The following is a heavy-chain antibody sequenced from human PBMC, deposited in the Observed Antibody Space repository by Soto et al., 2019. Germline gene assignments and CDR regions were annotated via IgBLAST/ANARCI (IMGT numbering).Heavy chain of an antibody. CDR2: INAGSGNT. J-gene: IGHJ3*02. CDR3: ARDTETLGPRANDALDI. V-gene: IGHV1-3*01. D-gene: IGHD3-3*02. CDR1: GYTFSAYT. Sequence: QAQLVQSGAGMKKPGASVKVSCKATGYTFSAYTMNWVRQAPGQSLEWMGWINAGSGNTKYSQNFQGRVSITRETSASTVYMELTGLTSEDTAVYYCARDTETLGPRANDALDIWGQGTMVTVSS.